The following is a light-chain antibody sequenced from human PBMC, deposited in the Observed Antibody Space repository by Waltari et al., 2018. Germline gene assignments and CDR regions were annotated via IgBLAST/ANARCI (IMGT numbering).Light chain of an antibody. Sequence: DIVMTQTQLSLPVTLGEPASISCRSSQSLVYSDGKTYLDWYMQKTGQSPQLLMYWFSKRSSGVPDKFSGSGSGTDFTLKISRVEAEDVGVYYCMQALRSPLTFGQGTKVEIK. V-gene: IGKV2-40*01. J-gene: IGKJ1*01. CDR3: MQALRSPLT. CDR1: QSLVYSDGKTY. CDR2: WFS.